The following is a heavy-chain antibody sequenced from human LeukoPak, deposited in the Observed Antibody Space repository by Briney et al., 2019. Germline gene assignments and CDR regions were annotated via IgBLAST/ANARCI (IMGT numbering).Heavy chain of an antibody. V-gene: IGHV4-30-4*01. CDR2: IYYSGST. CDR1: GGSISSGDYY. J-gene: IGHJ4*02. D-gene: IGHD6-13*01. CDR3: ARDRIAAAGFDY. Sequence: PSETLSLTCTVSGGSISSGDYYWSWIRQPPGKGLERIGYIYYSGSTYYNPSLKSRVTISVDTSKNQFSLKLSSVTAADTAVYYCARDRIAAAGFDYWGQGTLVTVSS.